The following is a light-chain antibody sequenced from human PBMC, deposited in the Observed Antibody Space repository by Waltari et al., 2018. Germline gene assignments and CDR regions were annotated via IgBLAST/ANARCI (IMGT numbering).Light chain of an antibody. CDR2: GVS. Sequence: IVLTQSPATLSLSSGESATPPGTASQSVRNYLAWYKRSPGQAPRLLIYGVSNRATGIPARFGGRGSETDFTLTIGSLEPGDFAVYYCQQRSNWPGTFGQGTKVEIK. J-gene: IGKJ1*01. CDR3: QQRSNWPGT. V-gene: IGKV3-11*01. CDR1: QSVRNY.